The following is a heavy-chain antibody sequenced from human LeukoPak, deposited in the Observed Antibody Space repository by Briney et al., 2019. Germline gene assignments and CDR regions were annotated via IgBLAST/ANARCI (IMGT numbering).Heavy chain of an antibody. J-gene: IGHJ4*02. CDR2: IYPRDGST. V-gene: IGHV1-46*01. CDR1: GYTFTSNY. D-gene: IGHD4-17*01. Sequence: ASVKVSCKASGYTFTSNYIHWVRQAPGQGLEWMGMIYPRDGSTSYAQKFQGRVTVTRDTSISTAYMELSRLRSDDTAVYYCATIPATVANWGQGTLVTVSS. CDR3: ATIPATVAN.